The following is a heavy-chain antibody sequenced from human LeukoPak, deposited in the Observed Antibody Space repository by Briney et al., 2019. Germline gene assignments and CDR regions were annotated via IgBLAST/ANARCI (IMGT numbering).Heavy chain of an antibody. CDR3: ARYGSGSYHFDY. D-gene: IGHD3-10*01. CDR2: IYYSGST. Sequence: KSSETLSLTCTVSGVSINNYYWSWIRQPPGKGLEWIGVIYYSGSTNYNPSLKHRLTISVDTSKNQFSLKLSSVTAADTAVYYCARYGSGSYHFDYWGQGTLVTVSS. CDR1: GVSINNYY. V-gene: IGHV4-59*01. J-gene: IGHJ4*02.